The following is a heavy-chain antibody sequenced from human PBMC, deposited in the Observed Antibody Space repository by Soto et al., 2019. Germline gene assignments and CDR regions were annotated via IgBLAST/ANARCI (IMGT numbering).Heavy chain of an antibody. CDR3: AKDSSGRRVPPDY. CDR2: ISYDGSNK. D-gene: IGHD6-19*01. CDR1: GFTFSSYG. J-gene: IGHJ4*02. V-gene: IGHV3-30*18. Sequence: GGSLRLSCAASGFTFSSYGMHWVRQAPGKGLEWVAVISYDGSNKYYADSVKGRFTISRDNSKNTLYLQMNSLRAEDTAVYYCAKDSSGRRVPPDYWGQGTLVTVSS.